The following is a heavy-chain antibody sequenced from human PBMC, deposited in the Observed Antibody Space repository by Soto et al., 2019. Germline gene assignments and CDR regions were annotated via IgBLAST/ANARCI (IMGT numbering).Heavy chain of an antibody. CDR2: TYYRSKWST. J-gene: IGHJ5*01. Sequence: PSQTLSLTCAISGDSVSSKSAAWNWIRQSPSRGLEWLGRTYYRSKWSTDYAVSVKSRITINPDTSKNQFSLQLNSVTPEDTAVYYCTSALSGSYDSWGQGTLVTVSS. V-gene: IGHV6-1*01. CDR1: GDSVSSKSAA. D-gene: IGHD1-26*01. CDR3: TSALSGSYDS.